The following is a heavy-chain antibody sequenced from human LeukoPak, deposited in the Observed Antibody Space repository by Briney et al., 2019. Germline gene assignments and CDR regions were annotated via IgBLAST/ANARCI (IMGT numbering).Heavy chain of an antibody. CDR2: ISYAGSP. V-gene: IGHV4-39*07. D-gene: IGHD3-9*01. CDR1: GVSTSSSGSY. Sequence: SETLSLTCTVSGVSTSSSGSYWAWIRQPPGKGLDWIGTISYAGSPNYNPSLNSRVTMSSDTSSNQFSLRLSSVTDADTAMYYCARVMAVLRYGADYWGQGPLVTVSS. CDR3: ARVMAVLRYGADY. J-gene: IGHJ4*02.